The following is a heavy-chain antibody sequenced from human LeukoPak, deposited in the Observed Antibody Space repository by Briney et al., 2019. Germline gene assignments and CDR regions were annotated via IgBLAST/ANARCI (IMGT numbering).Heavy chain of an antibody. CDR3: ARQARPSSGGYEGGVDY. CDR2: IYYSGST. CDR1: GGSISSYY. J-gene: IGHJ4*02. V-gene: IGHV4-59*05. D-gene: IGHD5-12*01. Sequence: SETLSLTCTVSGGSISSYYWSWIRQPPGKGLEWIGSIYYSGSTYYNPSLKSRVTISVDTSKNQFSLKLSSVTAADTAVYYCARQARPSSGGYEGGVDYWGQGTLITVSS.